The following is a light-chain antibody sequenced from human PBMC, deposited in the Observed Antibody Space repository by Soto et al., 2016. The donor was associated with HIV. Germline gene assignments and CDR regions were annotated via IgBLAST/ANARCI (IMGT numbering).Light chain of an antibody. V-gene: IGKV1-5*03. J-gene: IGKJ1*01. CDR3: QQYNTPPWT. CDR2: KAS. CDR1: QSVNDW. Sequence: DIQLTQSPSTLSAAVGDRVTITCRASQSVNDWLAWYQQKPGTPPSLLIYKASTLESGVPSRFSGVGSGTDFTLTISTLQPEDSAIYYCQQYNTPPWTFGQGTKVEI.